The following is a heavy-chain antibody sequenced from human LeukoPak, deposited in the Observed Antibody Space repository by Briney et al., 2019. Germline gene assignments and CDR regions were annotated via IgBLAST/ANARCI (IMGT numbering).Heavy chain of an antibody. Sequence: GRSLRLSCAASGFTFDDYAMHWVRQAPGKGLEWVSGISWNSGSIGYADSVKGRFTISRDNAKNSLYLQMNSLRAEDTALYYCAKGRGHIVVVTATALDYWGQGTLVTVSS. J-gene: IGHJ4*02. CDR3: AKGRGHIVVVTATALDY. V-gene: IGHV3-9*01. CDR1: GFTFDDYA. D-gene: IGHD2-21*02. CDR2: ISWNSGSI.